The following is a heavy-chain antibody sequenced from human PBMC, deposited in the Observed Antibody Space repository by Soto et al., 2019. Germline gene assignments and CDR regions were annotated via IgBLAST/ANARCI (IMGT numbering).Heavy chain of an antibody. Sequence: EVQLVETGGGLIQPGGSQRLSCAASGFTVSSNYMRWVRQAPGKGLERVSVIYSGGSTYYADSVKGRFTISRDNSKNTLYLQMNSLRAEDTAVYSCASAPSGGDSYGYRDYYYGMDVWGQGTTVTVSS. CDR1: GFTVSSNY. CDR3: ASAPSGGDSYGYRDYYYGMDV. CDR2: IYSGGST. J-gene: IGHJ6*02. V-gene: IGHV3-53*02. D-gene: IGHD5-18*01.